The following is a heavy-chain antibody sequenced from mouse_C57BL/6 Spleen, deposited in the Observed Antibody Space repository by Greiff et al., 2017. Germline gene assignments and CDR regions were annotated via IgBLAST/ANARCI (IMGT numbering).Heavy chain of an antibody. V-gene: IGHV5-6*02. CDR3: ARHETAHATFAMDY. CDR1: GFTFSSYG. CDR2: ISSGGSYT. D-gene: IGHD3-2*02. J-gene: IGHJ4*01. Sequence: EVMLVESGGDLVKPGGSLKLSCAASGFTFSSYGMSWVRQTPDKRLEWVATISSGGSYTYYPDSVKGRFTISRDNTKNTLYLQMSSLKSEDTSMYYCARHETAHATFAMDYWGQGTSVTVSS.